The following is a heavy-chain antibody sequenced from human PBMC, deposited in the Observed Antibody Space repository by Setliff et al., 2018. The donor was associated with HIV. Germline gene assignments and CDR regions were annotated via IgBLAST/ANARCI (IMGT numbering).Heavy chain of an antibody. V-gene: IGHV1-18*01. J-gene: IGHJ5*02. CDR2: MSDYNRNT. Sequence: ASVKVSCKAFGYTFINYGISWVRQAPGQGLEWVGWMSDYNRNTEHAEKFRGRVTLTKDISTSTAYMELRSLRLDDTAVYYCARRADWFDLWGQGTLVTVSS. CDR3: ARRADWFDL. CDR1: GYTFINYG.